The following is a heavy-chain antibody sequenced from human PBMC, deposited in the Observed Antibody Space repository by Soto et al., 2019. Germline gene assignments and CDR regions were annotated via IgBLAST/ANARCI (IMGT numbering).Heavy chain of an antibody. V-gene: IGHV3-20*04. Sequence: EVQLVESGGGVVRPGGSLRLSCAASGFTFDDYGMSWVRQAPGKGLEWVSGINWNGGSTGYADSVKGRFTISRDNANNSLYLQMNSLRAEDTALYYCARGPSPLSEANVRDYYGMDVWGQGTTVTVSS. D-gene: IGHD1-1*01. CDR3: ARGPSPLSEANVRDYYGMDV. J-gene: IGHJ6*02. CDR1: GFTFDDYG. CDR2: INWNGGST.